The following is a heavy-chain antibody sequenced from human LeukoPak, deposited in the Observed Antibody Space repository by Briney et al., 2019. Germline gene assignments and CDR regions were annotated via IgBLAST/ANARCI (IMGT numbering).Heavy chain of an antibody. Sequence: PGGSLRLSCAASAFTYSNAWMSWVRQAPGKGLEWVGRIKSKTDGGTTDYAAPVKGRFTISRDDSKNTLYLQMNSLKTEDTAVYYCTTAPYYYDSSGPTPFDYWGQGTLVTVSS. CDR2: IKSKTDGGTT. V-gene: IGHV3-15*01. D-gene: IGHD3-22*01. CDR3: TTAPYYYDSSGPTPFDY. J-gene: IGHJ4*02. CDR1: AFTYSNAW.